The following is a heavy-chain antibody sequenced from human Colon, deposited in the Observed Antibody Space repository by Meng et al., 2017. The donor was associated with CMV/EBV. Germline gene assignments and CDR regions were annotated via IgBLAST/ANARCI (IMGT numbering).Heavy chain of an antibody. D-gene: IGHD3-22*01. CDR2: IKSKTDGGTT. V-gene: IGHV3-15*01. CDR1: NAW. Sequence: NAWMSWVRQATGKGLEWVGLIKSKTDGGTTDYAAPVKGRFTISRDDSKNTLYLQMNSLKTEDTAVYYCTTDSLWGYYYDSSGYYRVDYWGQGTLVTVSS. CDR3: TTDSLWGYYYDSSGYYRVDY. J-gene: IGHJ4*02.